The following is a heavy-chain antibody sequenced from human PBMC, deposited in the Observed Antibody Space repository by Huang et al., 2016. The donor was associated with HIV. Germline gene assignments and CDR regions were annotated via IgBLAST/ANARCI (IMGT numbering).Heavy chain of an antibody. CDR2: IYYSGSN. CDR3: ARDTDGGRTFDI. Sequence: QVQLQESGPGLVKPSQTLSLTCTVSGGSISSGGYYLSWLRQPPGKGLEWIGYIYYSGSNYYNPSLKSRVTISVDTSKNQFSLKLSSVTAADTAVYYCARDTDGGRTFDIWGQGTMVTVSS. D-gene: IGHD2-2*02. V-gene: IGHV4-30-4*08. CDR1: GGSISSGGYY. J-gene: IGHJ3*02.